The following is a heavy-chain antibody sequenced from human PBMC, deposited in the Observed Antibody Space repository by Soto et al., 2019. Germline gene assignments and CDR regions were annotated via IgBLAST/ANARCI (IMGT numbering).Heavy chain of an antibody. Sequence: QVQLVESGGGGVQPGRSLRLSCAASGFTFSSYAMHWVRQAPGKGLEWVTGISYDGNNKYYADSVKGRFTISRDNSKNTLHLQMDSLRGEDTAVYHCARDREAAPGYGMDVWGQGTTVTVSS. J-gene: IGHJ6*02. D-gene: IGHD6-13*01. V-gene: IGHV3-30-3*01. CDR1: GFTFSSYA. CDR2: ISYDGNNK. CDR3: ARDREAAPGYGMDV.